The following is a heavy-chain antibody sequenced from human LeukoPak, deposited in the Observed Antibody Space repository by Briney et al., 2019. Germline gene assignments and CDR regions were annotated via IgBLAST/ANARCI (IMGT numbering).Heavy chain of an antibody. CDR1: GGTFSSYA. Sequence: GSSVKVPCKASGGTFSSYAISWVRQAPGQGLEWMGRITPIFGTANYAQKFQGRVTITTDESTSTAYMELSSLRSEDTAVYYCARGAAYCGGDCRKPFDYWGQGTLVTVSS. J-gene: IGHJ4*02. V-gene: IGHV1-69*05. CDR2: ITPIFGTA. D-gene: IGHD2-21*02. CDR3: ARGAAYCGGDCRKPFDY.